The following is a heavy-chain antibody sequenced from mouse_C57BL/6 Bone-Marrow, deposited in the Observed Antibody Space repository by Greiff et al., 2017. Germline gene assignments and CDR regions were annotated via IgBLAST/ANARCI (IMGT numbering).Heavy chain of an antibody. Sequence: VQLQQSGAELVRPGASVKLSCTASGFNIKDDYIHWVKQRPEQGLEWIGWIDPEFGDTEYASKFQGKATITSDTASNTAYLQLRSLTSEDTAVYYCSSFDGNYFDFWGQGTPLTVAS. J-gene: IGHJ2*01. CDR1: GFNIKDDY. CDR3: SSFDGNYFDF. V-gene: IGHV14-4*01. D-gene: IGHD2-3*01. CDR2: IDPEFGDT.